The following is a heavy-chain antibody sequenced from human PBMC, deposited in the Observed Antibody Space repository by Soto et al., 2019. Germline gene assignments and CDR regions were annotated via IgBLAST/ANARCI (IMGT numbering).Heavy chain of an antibody. CDR1: GFTFINYA. D-gene: IGHD1-26*01. Sequence: EVQVLESGGGLVQPGASLRLSCAASGFTFINYAMSWVRQAPGKGLEWVSSISGSGGTTYYADSVKGRFTISRDNSKNTLYLQLNSLRVEDTALFYCAKPRGPRWELLGGFDYWGQGILVTVSS. CDR2: ISGSGGTT. J-gene: IGHJ4*02. V-gene: IGHV3-23*01. CDR3: AKPRGPRWELLGGFDY.